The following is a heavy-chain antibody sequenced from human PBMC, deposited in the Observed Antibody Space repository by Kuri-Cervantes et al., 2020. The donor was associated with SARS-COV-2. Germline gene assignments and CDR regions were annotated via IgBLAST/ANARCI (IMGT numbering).Heavy chain of an antibody. V-gene: IGHV3-30*02. CDR3: AKESSYYDSSGYGDFDY. CDR2: IWYDGSNK. J-gene: IGHJ4*02. CDR1: GFTLGHYG. D-gene: IGHD3-22*01. Sequence: GGSLRLSCAASGFTLGHYGMHWVRQAPGKGLEWVAVIWYDGSNKYYADSVKGRFTISRDNSENTLYLQMNSLRAEDTAVYYCAKESSYYDSSGYGDFDYWGQGTLVTVSS.